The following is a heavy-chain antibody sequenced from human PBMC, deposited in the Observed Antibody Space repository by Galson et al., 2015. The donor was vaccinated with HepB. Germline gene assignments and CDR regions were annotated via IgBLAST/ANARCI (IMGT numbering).Heavy chain of an antibody. CDR2: ISATSTYK. CDR1: GFTFNSYN. CDR3: ARDLATFGVVSIFDY. Sequence: SLRLSCAVAGFTFNSYNMNWVRQAPGRGLEWVSSISATSTYKYYTDSVKGRFTISRDNAKNSLYLQMNSLRAEDTAVYYCARDLATFGVVSIFDYWGQGTLVTVSS. V-gene: IGHV3-21*01. J-gene: IGHJ4*02. D-gene: IGHD3-3*01.